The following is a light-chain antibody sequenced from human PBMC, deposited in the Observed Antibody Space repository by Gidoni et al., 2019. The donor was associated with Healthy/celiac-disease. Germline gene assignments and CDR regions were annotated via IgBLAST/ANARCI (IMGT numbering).Light chain of an antibody. CDR1: SSNIGAGYA. V-gene: IGLV1-40*01. Sequence: QSVLTQPPPVSGAPGQRVTISCIGSSSNIGAGYAVHWYQQLPGTAPKLLIYGNSNRPSGVPDRFSGSKSGTSASLAITGLQAEDEADYYCQSYDSSLSGSDVVFGGGTKLTVL. CDR2: GNS. J-gene: IGLJ2*01. CDR3: QSYDSSLSGSDVV.